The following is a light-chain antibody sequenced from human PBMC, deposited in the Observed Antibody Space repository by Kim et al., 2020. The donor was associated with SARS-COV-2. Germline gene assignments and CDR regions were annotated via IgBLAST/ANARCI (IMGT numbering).Light chain of an antibody. CDR2: KAS. CDR1: QGIRNW. J-gene: IGKJ1*01. CDR3: QQYSVYPRT. Sequence: DIQMTQSPSTVSASVGDRVTITCRASQGIRNWLAWYQQKPGKAPKLLIYKASTLEVGVPSRFSGSESGTEFTLTISSLQPDDFATYYCQQYSVYPRTFGQGTKVDIK. V-gene: IGKV1-5*03.